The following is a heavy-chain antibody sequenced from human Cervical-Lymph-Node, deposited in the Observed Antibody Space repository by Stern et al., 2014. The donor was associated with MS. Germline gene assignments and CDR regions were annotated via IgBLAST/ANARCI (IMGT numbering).Heavy chain of an antibody. Sequence: VQLVESGPGLVKPSETLSLTCTVSGGSISSNNYNWGWIRQSPGKGLEWIGNTYYSGSTSYNPSLKSRVTMSVDTSKNQFSLKLNSVSAADTAVYYCTRESILRYFDWMGWGQGTLVTVSS. D-gene: IGHD3-9*01. V-gene: IGHV4-39*02. CDR1: GGSISSNNYN. J-gene: IGHJ4*02. CDR2: TYYSGST. CDR3: TRESILRYFDWMG.